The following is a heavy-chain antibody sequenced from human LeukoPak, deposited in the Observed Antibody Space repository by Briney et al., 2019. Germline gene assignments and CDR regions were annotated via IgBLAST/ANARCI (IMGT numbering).Heavy chain of an antibody. V-gene: IGHV3-9*01. Sequence: PGRSLRLSCAASGFTFDDYAMHWVRQAPGKGLEWVSGISWNSGSIGYADSVKGRFTISRDNAKTSLYLQMNSLRAEDTALYYCAKALIGYSSVVVLDYWGQGTLVTVSS. D-gene: IGHD6-19*01. CDR2: ISWNSGSI. CDR1: GFTFDDYA. J-gene: IGHJ4*02. CDR3: AKALIGYSSVVVLDY.